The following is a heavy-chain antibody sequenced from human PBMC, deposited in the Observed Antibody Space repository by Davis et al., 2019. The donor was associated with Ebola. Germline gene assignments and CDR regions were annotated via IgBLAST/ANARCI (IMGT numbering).Heavy chain of an antibody. Sequence: PGGSLRLSCAASGFTFSSYGMHWVRQAPGKGLEWVAVIWYDGSNKYYADSVKGRFTISRDNAKNTLYLQMNSLRAEDTAVYYCAARNNWFDPWGQGTLVTVSS. CDR2: IWYDGSNK. V-gene: IGHV3-33*03. CDR3: AARNNWFDP. D-gene: IGHD6-6*01. J-gene: IGHJ5*02. CDR1: GFTFSSYG.